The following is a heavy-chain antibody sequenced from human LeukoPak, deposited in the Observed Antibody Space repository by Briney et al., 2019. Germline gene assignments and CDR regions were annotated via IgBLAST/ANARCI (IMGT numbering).Heavy chain of an antibody. CDR2: IYTSGST. Sequence: SETLSHTCTVSGGSISTYYWSWIRQPAGKGLEWIGRIYTSGSTNYNPSLKSRVTMSVDTSKNQFSLKLSSMTAADTAVYYCARELVVDDSGWFDSWGQGTLVTVSS. V-gene: IGHV4-4*07. J-gene: IGHJ5*01. CDR1: GGSISTYY. D-gene: IGHD2-2*01. CDR3: ARELVVDDSGWFDS.